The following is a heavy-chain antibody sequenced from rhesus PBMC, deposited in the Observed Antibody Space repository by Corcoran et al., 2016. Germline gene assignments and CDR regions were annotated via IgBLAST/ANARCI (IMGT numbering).Heavy chain of an antibody. CDR2: INPNGGTT. J-gene: IGHJ4*01. Sequence: EVQLVESGGGLVQPGGSLRLSCAASGFTFSDDYMEWVRQDPGRGLEWVGQINPNGGTTFLLDSVKGLFNISRDNAKNTLYLQINSLKREDTAVYYCTRPNWNDDLDFWGQGVLVTVSS. D-gene: IGHD1-7*02. CDR1: GFTFSDDY. CDR3: TRPNWNDDLDF. V-gene: IGHV3-10*01.